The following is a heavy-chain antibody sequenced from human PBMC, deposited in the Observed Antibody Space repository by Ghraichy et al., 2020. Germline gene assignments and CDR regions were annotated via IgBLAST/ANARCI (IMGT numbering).Heavy chain of an antibody. D-gene: IGHD6-13*01. CDR3: ARHRGAAGRDYFDL. CDR2: IYYTGDS. CDR1: GASIITYY. V-gene: IGHV4-59*08. Sequence: GSLSLTCTVSGASIITYYWSWIRRTPGKGLEWIGYIYYTGDSNCSPSLKSRATISADTSKNQFSLNLRSVTATDTAVYYCARHRGAAGRDYFDLWGQGTLVTVSS. J-gene: IGHJ4*02.